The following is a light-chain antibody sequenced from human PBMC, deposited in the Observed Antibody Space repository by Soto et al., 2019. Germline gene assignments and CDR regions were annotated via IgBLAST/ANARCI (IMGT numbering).Light chain of an antibody. V-gene: IGKV3-20*01. CDR2: GAS. CDR3: QHFGGTTFT. J-gene: IGKJ5*01. CDR1: QSVSSSY. Sequence: EIVLTQPPGTLSLSPGERPTLSCRASQSVSSSYLAWYQQRPGQTPSLLIYGASTRTTGIPDRFSGSGSGTHFTLTISRLEPGDFAVYYCQHFGGTTFTFGQGTRLEIK.